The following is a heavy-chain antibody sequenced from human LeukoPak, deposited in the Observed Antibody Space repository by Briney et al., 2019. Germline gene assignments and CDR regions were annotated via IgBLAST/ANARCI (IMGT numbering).Heavy chain of an antibody. CDR1: GGSISSYY. CDR2: IYYSGST. D-gene: IGHD1-20*01. V-gene: IGHV4-59*01. J-gene: IGHJ3*02. CDR3: ARDHITDAFDI. Sequence: SETLSLTCTVSGGSISSYYWSWIRQPPGKGLEWIGYIYYSGSTNHNPSLKSRVTISVDTSKNQFSLKLSSVTAADTAVYYCARDHITDAFDIWGQGTMVTVSS.